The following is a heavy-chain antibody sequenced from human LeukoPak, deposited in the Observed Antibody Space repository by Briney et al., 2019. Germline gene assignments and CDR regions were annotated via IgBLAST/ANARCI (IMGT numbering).Heavy chain of an antibody. CDR2: IYTSGST. CDR3: ARGVLGFRITIFGVVMESTNWFDP. V-gene: IGHV4-4*09. J-gene: IGHJ5*02. D-gene: IGHD3-3*01. Sequence: SETLSLTCTVSGGSISSYYWSWIRQPPGKGLEWIGYIYTSGSTNYNPSLKSRVTISVDTSKNQFSLKLSSVTAADTAVYYCARGVLGFRITIFGVVMESTNWFDPWGQGTLVTVSS. CDR1: GGSISSYY.